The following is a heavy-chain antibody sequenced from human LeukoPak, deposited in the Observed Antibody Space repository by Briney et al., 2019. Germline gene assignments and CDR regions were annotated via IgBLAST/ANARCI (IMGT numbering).Heavy chain of an antibody. CDR1: GGSISSSSYY. CDR3: ARHLTPPPGDSYGYLVGSFDP. D-gene: IGHD5-18*01. CDR2: IYYSGST. V-gene: IGHV4-39*01. J-gene: IGHJ5*02. Sequence: SETLSLTCTVSGGSISSSSYYWGWIRQPPGKGLEWIGSIYYSGSTYYNPSLKSRVTISVDTSKNQSSLKLSSVTAADTAVYYCARHLTPPPGDSYGYLVGSFDPWGQGTLVTVSS.